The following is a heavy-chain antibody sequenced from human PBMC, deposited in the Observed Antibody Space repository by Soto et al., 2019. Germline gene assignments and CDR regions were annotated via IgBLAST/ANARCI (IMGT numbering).Heavy chain of an antibody. CDR1: GFTFSSYG. D-gene: IGHD2-15*01. J-gene: IGHJ4*02. V-gene: IGHV3-33*01. Sequence: GGSLRLSCAASGFTFSSYGMHWVRQAPGKGLEWVAVIWYDGSNKYYADSVKGRFTISRDNSKNTLYLQMNSLRAEDTAVYYCARDDLGYCSGGSCYSDYWGQGTLVTVSS. CDR3: ARDDLGYCSGGSCYSDY. CDR2: IWYDGSNK.